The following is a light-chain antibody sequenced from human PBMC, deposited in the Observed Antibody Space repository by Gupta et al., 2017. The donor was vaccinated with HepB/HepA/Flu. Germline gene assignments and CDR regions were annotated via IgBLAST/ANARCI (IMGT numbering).Light chain of an antibody. CDR1: QCVSSY. CDR2: DAS. J-gene: IGKJ4*01. CDR3: QQRSNSHT. V-gene: IGKV3-11*01. Sequence: EIVLTQSPATLSLSPGERATLSCRASQCVSSYLAWYQQKPGQAPRLLIYDASNRATGIPARFSGSGSGTDFTLTISSLEPEDFAVYYWQQRSNSHTFGGGTKVEIK.